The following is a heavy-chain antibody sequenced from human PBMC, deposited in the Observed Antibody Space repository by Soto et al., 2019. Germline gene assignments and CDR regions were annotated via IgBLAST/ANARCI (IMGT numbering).Heavy chain of an antibody. CDR2: ISGSGGST. D-gene: IGHD1-7*01. J-gene: IGHJ3*02. V-gene: IGHV3-23*01. Sequence: ETLSLTCAVSGGSISGSYWTWIRQPPGKGLEWVSAISGSGGSTYYADSVKGRFTISRDSSKNTLYLQMNSLRAEDTAVYYCAKGNSWSPALVLDIWGQGTMVTVSS. CDR3: AKGNSWSPALVLDI. CDR1: GGSISGSY.